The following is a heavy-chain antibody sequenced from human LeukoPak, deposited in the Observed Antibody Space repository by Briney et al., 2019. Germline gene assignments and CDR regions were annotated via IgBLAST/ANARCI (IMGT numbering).Heavy chain of an antibody. D-gene: IGHD1-14*01. CDR2: IYPADSTA. CDR3: ARHAGPKVTAWFDP. Sequence: GESLKISCKASGYSFTTYWIGWVRQVPGKGLEWVGIIYPADSTAKYSPSFQGQVTISVDKSISTAYLQWSSLKASDTAMYYCARHAGPKVTAWFDPWGQGTLVTVSS. CDR1: GYSFTTYW. J-gene: IGHJ5*02. V-gene: IGHV5-51*01.